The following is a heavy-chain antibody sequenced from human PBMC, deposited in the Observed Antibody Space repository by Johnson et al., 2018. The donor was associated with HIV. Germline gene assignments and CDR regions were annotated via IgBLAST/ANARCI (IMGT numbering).Heavy chain of an antibody. J-gene: IGHJ3*02. CDR2: IRYDGSST. CDR1: GFTFSSYG. V-gene: IGHV3-30*02. CDR3: TKPSTGTYYGFHI. Sequence: QVQLVESGGGVVQPGGSLRLSCAASGFTFSSYGMHWVRQAPGKGLEWVAFIRYDGSSTYYADSVKGRFTISRDNSKNTVWLQMNSLRGEDTAVYYCTKPSTGTYYGFHIWGQGTMVTVSS.